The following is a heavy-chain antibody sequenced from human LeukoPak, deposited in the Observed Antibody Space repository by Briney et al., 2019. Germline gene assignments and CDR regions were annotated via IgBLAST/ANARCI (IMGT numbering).Heavy chain of an antibody. V-gene: IGHV3-7*01. Sequence: PGGSLRLSCAASGFTFSSYRMSWLRQAPGKGLEWVANIKHDGSDNAYVDSVKGRFTISRDNAKNSLYLQMNSLRAEDTAVYYCAREDGGLLGAFDIWGQGTMVTVSS. CDR2: IKHDGSDN. CDR3: AREDGGLLGAFDI. D-gene: IGHD4-23*01. CDR1: GFTFSSYR. J-gene: IGHJ3*02.